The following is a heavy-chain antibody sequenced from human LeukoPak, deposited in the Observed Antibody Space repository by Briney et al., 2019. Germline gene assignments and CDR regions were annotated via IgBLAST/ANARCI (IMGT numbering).Heavy chain of an antibody. J-gene: IGHJ4*02. D-gene: IGHD6-6*01. CDR3: ASPLPTAARPGGFDY. V-gene: IGHV1-69*05. CDR1: GGTFSSYA. Sequence: GASVKVSCKASGGTFSSYAISWVRQAPGQGLEWMGGIIPIFGTANYAQKFQGRVTITTDESTSTAYMELSSLRSGDTAVYYCASPLPTAARPGGFDYWGQGTLVTVSS. CDR2: IIPIFGTA.